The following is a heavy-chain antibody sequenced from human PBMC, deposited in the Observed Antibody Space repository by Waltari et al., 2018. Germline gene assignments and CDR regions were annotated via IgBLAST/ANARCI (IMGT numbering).Heavy chain of an antibody. J-gene: IGHJ6*02. CDR3: ARTNSYGSLSSYYYYYGMDV. CDR2: ISGSTSTI. V-gene: IGHV3-48*03. Sequence: DVQLVESGGGFVQPGGSLRLSCAASGFIFTSYEMNWVRQAPGKGLVWVSYISGSTSTIYYAVSVKGRFIISRDNAKDSLYLQMNSLRAEDTAVYYCARTNSYGSLSSYYYYYGMDVWGQGTTVTVSS. D-gene: IGHD5-18*01. CDR1: GFIFTSYE.